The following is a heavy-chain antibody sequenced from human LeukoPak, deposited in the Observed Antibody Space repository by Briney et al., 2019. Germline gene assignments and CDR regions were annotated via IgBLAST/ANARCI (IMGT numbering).Heavy chain of an antibody. J-gene: IGHJ4*02. CDR2: ISWNSGSI. CDR1: GFTFDDYA. D-gene: IGHD2-2*01. V-gene: IGHV3-9*01. CDR3: AKDILEEPAAMMEY. Sequence: GGSLRLCCAASGFTFDDYAMHWVRQAAGKGLEWVSGISWNSGSIGYADSVKGRFTISRDNAKNSLYLQMNSLRAEDTALYYCAKDILEEPAAMMEYWGQGTLVTVSS.